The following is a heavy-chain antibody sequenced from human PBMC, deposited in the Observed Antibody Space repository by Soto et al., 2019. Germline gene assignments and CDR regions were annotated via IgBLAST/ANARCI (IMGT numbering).Heavy chain of an antibody. CDR2: IHNTGGT. D-gene: IGHD6-19*01. V-gene: IGHV4-59*11. CDR3: ATGGGWWTDY. CDR1: GASISNHY. J-gene: IGHJ4*02. Sequence: QVQLQESGPRLMKPSETLSLTCTVSGASISNHYCQWFRQPPGKGLEWIGYIHNTGGTNYNPSLKSPVTISRETSKNQFSLKLTSVTVADTAVYYCATGGGWWTDYWGQGIRVTVSS.